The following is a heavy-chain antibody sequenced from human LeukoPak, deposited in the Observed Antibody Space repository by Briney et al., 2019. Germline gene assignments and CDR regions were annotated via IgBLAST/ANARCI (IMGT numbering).Heavy chain of an antibody. CDR2: ISSSSSTI. CDR1: GFTFSSYS. Sequence: GGSLRLPCAASGFTFSSYSMNWVRQAPGKGLEGVSYISSSSSTIYYADSVKGRFTISRDNAKNSLYLQMNSLRDEDTAVYYFARVVPVISSGSPYGMDVWGQGTTVTVSS. J-gene: IGHJ6*02. D-gene: IGHD3-10*01. CDR3: ARVVPVISSGSPYGMDV. V-gene: IGHV3-48*02.